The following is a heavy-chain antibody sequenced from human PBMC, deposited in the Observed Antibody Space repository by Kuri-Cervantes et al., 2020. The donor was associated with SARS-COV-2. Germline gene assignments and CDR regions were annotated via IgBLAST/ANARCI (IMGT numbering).Heavy chain of an antibody. Sequence: GESLKISCAASGFTFSSYAMHWVRQAPGKGLEWVAVISYDGSNKYYADSVKGRFTISRDNSKNTLYLQMNSLKTEDTAVYYCTRDDFWSGYYLDWGQGTLVTVSS. D-gene: IGHD3-3*01. J-gene: IGHJ4*02. V-gene: IGHV3-30-3*01. CDR1: GFTFSSYA. CDR3: TRDDFWSGYYLD. CDR2: ISYDGSNK.